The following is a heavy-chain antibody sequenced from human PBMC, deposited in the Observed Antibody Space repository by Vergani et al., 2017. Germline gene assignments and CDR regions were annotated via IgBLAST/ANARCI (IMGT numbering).Heavy chain of an antibody. CDR2: ISAYNGNT. Sequence: QVQLVQSGAEVKKPGASVKVSCKASGYTFTSYGIGWVRQAPGQGLEWMGWISAYNGNTNYAQKLQGRVTMTTDTSTSTAYMELRSLRSDETAVYYCARAGVEMATTLYYYMDVWGKGTTVTVSS. CDR1: GYTFTSYG. CDR3: ARAGVEMATTLYYYMDV. V-gene: IGHV1-18*01. D-gene: IGHD5-24*01. J-gene: IGHJ6*03.